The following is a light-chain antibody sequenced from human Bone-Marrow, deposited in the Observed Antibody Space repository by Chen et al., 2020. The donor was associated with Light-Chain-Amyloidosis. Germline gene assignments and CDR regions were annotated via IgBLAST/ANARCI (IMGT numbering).Light chain of an antibody. Sequence: SYVLTHPSSVTVAPGPTATIACGGNNIGSTSGHWYQQTPGHAPLMVVYDDSYRPPGIPERLSGSNSGTTATRAISRVEAGEEADYYFQVWDRSSDRPVFGGGTKLTVL. CDR2: DDS. V-gene: IGLV3-21*02. J-gene: IGLJ3*02. CDR3: QVWDRSSDRPV. CDR1: NIGSTS.